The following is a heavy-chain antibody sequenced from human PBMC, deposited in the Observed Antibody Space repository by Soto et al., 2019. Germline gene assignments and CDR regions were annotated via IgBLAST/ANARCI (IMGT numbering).Heavy chain of an antibody. CDR3: GRHPPTPAHNVYLEP. CDR1: GYSFSTYW. V-gene: IGHV5-51*01. CDR2: IYAANSET. J-gene: IGHJ5*02. D-gene: IGHD2-8*01. Sequence: GESLKISCEASGYSFSTYWIGWVRQMPGKGLEWVGLIYAANSETRYSPSFQGQVTLSVDKSINTAYLQWSSLKASDTAIYYCGRHPPTPAHNVYLEPLGQGTLVTGSS.